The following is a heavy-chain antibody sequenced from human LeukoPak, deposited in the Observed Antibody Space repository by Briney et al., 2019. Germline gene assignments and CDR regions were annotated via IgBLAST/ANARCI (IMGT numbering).Heavy chain of an antibody. CDR3: AKGGVVHAFNI. CDR1: GFSFSTYG. CDR2: ISGSGGST. D-gene: IGHD2-15*01. Sequence: PGGSLRLSCVGSGFSFSTYGMTWVRQAPGKGLEWVSAISGSGGSTYYADSVKGRFTISRDNSKNTLYLQMNSLRAEDTAVYYCAKGGVVHAFNIWGQGTMVTVSS. V-gene: IGHV3-23*01. J-gene: IGHJ3*02.